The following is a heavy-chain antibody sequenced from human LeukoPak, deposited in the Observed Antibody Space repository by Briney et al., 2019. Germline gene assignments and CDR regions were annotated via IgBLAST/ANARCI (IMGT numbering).Heavy chain of an antibody. Sequence: GGSLRLSCAVSGFTFSNYGMHWVRQAPGKGLEWVAFIHSDGSNKYYADSVKGRFTISRDNSKKTLYLQMNSLRAEDTAVYYCAKDIWNTPMSGYLDYWGQGALVTVSS. CDR2: IHSDGSNK. V-gene: IGHV3-30*02. D-gene: IGHD3-10*02. J-gene: IGHJ4*02. CDR3: AKDIWNTPMSGYLDY. CDR1: GFTFSNYG.